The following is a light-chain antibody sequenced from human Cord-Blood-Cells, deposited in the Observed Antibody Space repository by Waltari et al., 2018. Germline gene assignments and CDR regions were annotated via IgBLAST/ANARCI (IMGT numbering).Light chain of an antibody. V-gene: IGKV3-20*01. CDR1: QSVSSTY. J-gene: IGKJ1*01. Sequence: EIVLTQPPGTLSLSPGERATLSCRASQSVSSTYLAWYQQKPGQAPRLLIYGASSRDTGIPDRFSGSGSGTDFTLTISRLEPEDFAVYYCQQYGSSPRTFGQGTKVEIK. CDR2: GAS. CDR3: QQYGSSPRT.